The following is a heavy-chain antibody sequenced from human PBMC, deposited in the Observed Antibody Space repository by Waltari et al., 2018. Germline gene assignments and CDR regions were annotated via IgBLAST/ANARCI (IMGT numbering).Heavy chain of an antibody. CDR2: ISPSSSTI. Sequence: EVQLVESGGGLVQPGGSLRLSCEASGFTFSRYTMNWVRQAPGKGLEGVSYISPSSSTIYYADSVKGRFTSSRDNAKNSLYLQMNSLRAEDTAVYYCARLKGYDFWSGYYTDYWGRGTLVTVSS. D-gene: IGHD3-3*01. CDR3: ARLKGYDFWSGYYTDY. J-gene: IGHJ4*02. V-gene: IGHV3-48*01. CDR1: GFTFSRYT.